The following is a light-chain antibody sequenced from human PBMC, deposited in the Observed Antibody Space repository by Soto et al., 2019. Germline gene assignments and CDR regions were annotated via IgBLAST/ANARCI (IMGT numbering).Light chain of an antibody. CDR2: TTN. J-gene: IGLJ1*01. CDR3: AAWDDSLNGHV. V-gene: IGLV1-44*01. Sequence: QSALTQPHSASGTPGQRVTVSCSGSSSNIGTCSVHWFQQLPGTAPKPLISTTNQRPSGVPERFSGSNSGTSASLAISGLQSEDEADYYCAAWDDSLNGHVFGTGTKVTVL. CDR1: SSNIGTCS.